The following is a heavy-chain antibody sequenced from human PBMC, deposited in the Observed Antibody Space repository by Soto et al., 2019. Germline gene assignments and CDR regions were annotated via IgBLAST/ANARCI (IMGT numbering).Heavy chain of an antibody. CDR3: ARVLIAGVTTD. J-gene: IGHJ4*02. V-gene: IGHV4-34*01. CDR2: SNHVGNT. CDR1: GGSFSGYY. D-gene: IGHD5-18*01. Sequence: QVQLQQWGAGLLKPSETLSLTCAVYGGSFSGYYWSWIRQPPGKGLEWMGESNHVGNTNYNPSLKSXXTXSXXPPKNQFSLRLTSVTAADTAVYYCARVLIAGVTTDWGQGTLVIVSS.